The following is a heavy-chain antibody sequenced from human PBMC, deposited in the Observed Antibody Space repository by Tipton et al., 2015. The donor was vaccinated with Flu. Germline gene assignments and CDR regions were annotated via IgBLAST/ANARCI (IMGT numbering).Heavy chain of an antibody. V-gene: IGHV4-31*03. D-gene: IGHD3-10*01. J-gene: IGHJ6*02. CDR1: GDSIGSDYY. CDR3: ARDQGFGGGMTYDYFAMDV. CDR2: IYYSGST. Sequence: TLSLTCSVSGDSIGSDYYWGWIRQPPGKGLEWIGYIYYSGSTYYNPSLKSRVTISVDTSKNQFSLKLSSVTAADTAVYYCARDQGFGGGMTYDYFAMDVWGQGTTVTVSS.